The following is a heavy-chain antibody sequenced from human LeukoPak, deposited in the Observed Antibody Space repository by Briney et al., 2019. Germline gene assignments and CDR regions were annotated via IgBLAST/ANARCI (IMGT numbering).Heavy chain of an antibody. CDR2: INPNDGDT. V-gene: IGHV1-2*02. Sequence: ASVKVSCKASGYTFTDYYMHWVRQAPGQGFEWMGWINPNDGDTNYAQKFQGRVTMTRDTSISTAHMEVSRLRSDDTAVYYCARANFLYCSSTTCLFDYWGQGTLVTVS. CDR1: GYTFTDYY. D-gene: IGHD2-2*01. J-gene: IGHJ4*02. CDR3: ARANFLYCSSTTCLFDY.